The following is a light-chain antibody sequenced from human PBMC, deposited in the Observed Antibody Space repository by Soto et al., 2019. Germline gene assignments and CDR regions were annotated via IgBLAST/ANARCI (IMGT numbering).Light chain of an antibody. CDR3: HQYDNSPLT. J-gene: IGKJ4*01. Sequence: EIVLTQSPGPLSLSPGERATLSCRASQSVSSSYLAWYPQKPGQAPRLLICGASSRATGIPDRFSGSGSGTDFTLTISRLEPEDFAVYYCHQYDNSPLTFGGGTEVEIK. V-gene: IGKV3-20*01. CDR2: GAS. CDR1: QSVSSSY.